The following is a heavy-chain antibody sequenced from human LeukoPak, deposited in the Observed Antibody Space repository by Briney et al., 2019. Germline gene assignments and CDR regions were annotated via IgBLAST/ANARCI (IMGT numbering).Heavy chain of an antibody. Sequence: ASVMVSCKASGYTFTDYYIHWVRQAPGQGLEWMGWINPKSGGTDSAQKFQGRVTMTRDTSISSAYVELSRLSSDDTAVYYCARGGCSGATCYDLFDVWGQGTKVTVSS. CDR1: GYTFTDYY. J-gene: IGHJ3*01. V-gene: IGHV1-2*02. CDR2: INPKSGGT. D-gene: IGHD2-2*01. CDR3: ARGGCSGATCYDLFDV.